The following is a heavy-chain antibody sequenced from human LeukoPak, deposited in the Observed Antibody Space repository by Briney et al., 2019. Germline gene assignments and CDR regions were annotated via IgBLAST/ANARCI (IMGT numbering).Heavy chain of an antibody. CDR1: GFTFSGFW. V-gene: IGHV3-7*03. Sequence: GGSLRLSCAVSGFTFSGFWMSWSRQAPGEGLEWVASINSDGSEGYYADVVKGRFTISRDNAKNSLYLQINSLRAEDTAVYYCARSSYSSSSSVWGQGTMVTVSS. J-gene: IGHJ3*01. CDR2: INSDGSEG. CDR3: ARSSYSSSSSV. D-gene: IGHD6-6*01.